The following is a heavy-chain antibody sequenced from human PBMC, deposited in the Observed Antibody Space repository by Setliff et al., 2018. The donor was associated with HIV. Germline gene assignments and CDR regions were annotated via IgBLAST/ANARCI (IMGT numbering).Heavy chain of an antibody. CDR2: INHGGDT. CDR3: ARAPPGIQNDAFDV. Sequence: PSETLSLTCAVYGVYGVYRDQYSWSWIRQPPGQGLEWIGEINHGGDTNYNPSLKSRVTISVDTSRDQFSLQLTSVTAADTAVYYCARAPPGIQNDAFDVWGQGTMVTVSS. V-gene: IGHV4-34*01. J-gene: IGHJ3*01. CDR1: GVYRDQYS.